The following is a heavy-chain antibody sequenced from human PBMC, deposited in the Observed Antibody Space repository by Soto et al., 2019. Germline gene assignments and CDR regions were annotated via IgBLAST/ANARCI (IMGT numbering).Heavy chain of an antibody. CDR2: IIPIFGTA. CDR1: GGTFSSYA. J-gene: IGHJ5*02. D-gene: IGHD3-10*01. CDR3: ARGGEKLLWCGELRWFDP. Sequence: QVQLVQSGAEVKKPGSSVKVSCKASGGTFSSYAISWVRQAPGQGLEWMGGIIPIFGTANYAQKFQGRVTITADKSTSTAYMERSSLRSEDTAVYDCARGGEKLLWCGELRWFDPWGQGTLVTVSS. V-gene: IGHV1-69*06.